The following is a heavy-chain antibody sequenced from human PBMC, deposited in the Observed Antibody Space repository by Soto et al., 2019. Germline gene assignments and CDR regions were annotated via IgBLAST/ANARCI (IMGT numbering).Heavy chain of an antibody. Sequence: QVQLVESGGGVVQPGRSLRLSCAASEFTFNRHAMHWVRQAPGKGLEWLAVISHDGRIKYYADSVKGRFTISRDNSMNTLDLQMNSLRAEDTAIYFCSRVSGHVYATLHGPFDYWGQGTLVTVSS. CDR3: SRVSGHVYATLHGPFDY. CDR2: ISHDGRIK. V-gene: IGHV3-30*04. D-gene: IGHD2-8*01. J-gene: IGHJ4*02. CDR1: EFTFNRHA.